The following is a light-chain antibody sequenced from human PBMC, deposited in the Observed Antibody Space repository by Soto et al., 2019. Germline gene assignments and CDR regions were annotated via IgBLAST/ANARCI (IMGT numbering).Light chain of an antibody. CDR2: AAS. V-gene: IGKV1-39*01. CDR3: QQSYSTPWT. J-gene: IGKJ1*01. Sequence: SQPTPYPTSLSSSVGDRVTITCRASQGISIELNWYQQQPGTAPKLLIYAASSLQSGVPSRFSGSGSGTDFTLTISSLQPEDFATYYCQQSYSTPWTFGQGTKVDI. CDR1: QGISIE.